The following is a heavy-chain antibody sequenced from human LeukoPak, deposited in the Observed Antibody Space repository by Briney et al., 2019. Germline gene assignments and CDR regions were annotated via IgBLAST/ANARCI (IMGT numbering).Heavy chain of an antibody. D-gene: IGHD4-23*01. V-gene: IGHV3-11*04. CDR1: GFTFSDYY. Sequence: GGSLRLSCAASGFTFSDYYMSWIRQAPGKGLEWVSYISSSGSTIYYADSVKGRFTISRDNAKNTLYLQMNSLRAEDTAVYYCARESPYGGNYAFDIWGQGTRVTVSS. CDR2: ISSSGSTI. CDR3: ARESPYGGNYAFDI. J-gene: IGHJ3*02.